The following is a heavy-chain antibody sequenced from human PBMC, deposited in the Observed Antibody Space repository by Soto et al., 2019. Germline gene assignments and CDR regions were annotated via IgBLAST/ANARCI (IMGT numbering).Heavy chain of an antibody. V-gene: IGHV4-34*01. CDR1: GGSFSGYY. Sequence: SSETLSLTCAVYGGSFSGYYWSWIRQPPGKGLEWIGEINHSGSTNYNPSLKSRVTISVDTSKNQFSLKLSSVTAADTAVYYCARLPRMVRGNYYFDYWGQGTLVTVSS. D-gene: IGHD3-10*01. J-gene: IGHJ4*02. CDR2: INHSGST. CDR3: ARLPRMVRGNYYFDY.